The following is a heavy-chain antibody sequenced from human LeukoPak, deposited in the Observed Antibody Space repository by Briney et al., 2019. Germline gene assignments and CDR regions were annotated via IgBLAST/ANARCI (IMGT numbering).Heavy chain of an antibody. CDR1: GGSISSSTYY. Sequence: PSETLSLTCTVSGGSISSSTYYWGWIRQPPGKGLEWIGSINYRGSTYYNPSLKSRVTISVDTSKNQFSLKLSSVTAADTAVYYCARAASGYDWTYNYYYMDVWGKGTTLTVSS. J-gene: IGHJ6*03. CDR2: INYRGST. CDR3: ARAASGYDWTYNYYYMDV. D-gene: IGHD5-12*01. V-gene: IGHV4-39*07.